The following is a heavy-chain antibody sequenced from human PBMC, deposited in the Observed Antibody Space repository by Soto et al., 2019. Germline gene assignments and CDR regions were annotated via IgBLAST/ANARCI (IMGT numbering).Heavy chain of an antibody. J-gene: IGHJ3*02. V-gene: IGHV3-30-3*01. CDR1: GFTFSSYA. CDR3: AGDRIQLWLLGAFDI. CDR2: ISYDGSNK. Sequence: QVQLVESGGGVVQPGRSLRLSCAASGFTFSSYAMHWVRQAPGKGLEWVAVISYDGSNKYYADSVKGRFTITRDNSKNTLYLQVNSLRAEDTAVYYCAGDRIQLWLLGAFDIWGQGTMVPGSS. D-gene: IGHD5-18*01.